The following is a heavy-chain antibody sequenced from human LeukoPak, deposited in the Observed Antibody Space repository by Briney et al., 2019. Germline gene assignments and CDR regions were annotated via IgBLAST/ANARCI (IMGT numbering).Heavy chain of an antibody. J-gene: IGHJ5*02. CDR2: INHSGST. CDR1: GGSFCGYY. D-gene: IGHD6-13*01. CDR3: ATSWQLVPFDP. V-gene: IGHV4-34*01. Sequence: SETLSLTPAVYGGSFCGYYWSWIRQPPGKGLEWIGEINHSGSTNYNPSPKSRVTISVDTSKNQFSLKLISVTAADTAVYYCATSWQLVPFDPWGQGTLVTVSS.